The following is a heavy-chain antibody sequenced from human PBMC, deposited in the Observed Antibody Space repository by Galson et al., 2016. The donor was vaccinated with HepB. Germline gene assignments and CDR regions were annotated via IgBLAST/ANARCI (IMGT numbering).Heavy chain of an antibody. J-gene: IGHJ3*02. CDR1: GFNFITTW. CDR2: INGDGRIT. CDR3: VRDFLWGEGADAFDI. V-gene: IGHV3-74*01. D-gene: IGHD3-16*01. Sequence: SLRLSCAASGFNFITTWMHWVRQSPGKGLVWVSRINGDGRITNYADSVRGRFTISRDNAKDTVALQMNSLRAEDTAIYYCVRDFLWGEGADAFDIWCQGTRITVSS.